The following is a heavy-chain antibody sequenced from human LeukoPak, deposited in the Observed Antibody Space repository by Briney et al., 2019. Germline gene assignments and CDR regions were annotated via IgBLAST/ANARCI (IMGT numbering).Heavy chain of an antibody. D-gene: IGHD1-26*01. CDR2: INHSGTT. Sequence: PSETLSLTCAVSGGSFSGYYWSWIRQPPGKGLEWIGEINHSGTTNYNPSLKSRVTISVDTSKKQFALKLSSVTAADTAVYYCARGQWELSLYYYFYMDVWGKGTTVTVSS. CDR1: GGSFSGYY. J-gene: IGHJ6*03. CDR3: ARGQWELSLYYYFYMDV. V-gene: IGHV4-34*01.